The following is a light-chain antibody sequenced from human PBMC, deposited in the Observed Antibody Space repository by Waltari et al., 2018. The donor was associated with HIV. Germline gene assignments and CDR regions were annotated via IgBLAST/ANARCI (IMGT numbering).Light chain of an antibody. CDR2: SAS. J-gene: IGKJ2*01. CDR3: QQLHTYPFT. V-gene: IGKV1-9*01. Sequence: LLSQSPPFRAAYVGDVVSSTCRASQAITSYLAWYQQKLGKAPKLLIYSASTLERGVPSRFSGGGSETEFSLTISSLQPEDSATYSCQQLHTYPFTFGQGTKLEIK. CDR1: QAITSY.